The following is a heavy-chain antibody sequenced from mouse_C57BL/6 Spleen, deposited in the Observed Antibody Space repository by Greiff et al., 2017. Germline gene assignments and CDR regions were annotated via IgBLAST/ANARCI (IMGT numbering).Heavy chain of an antibody. CDR1: GYAFTNYL. D-gene: IGHD4-1*01. Sequence: VQLKESGAELVRPGTSVKVSCKASGYAFTNYLIEWVKQRPGQGLEWIGVINPGSGGTNYNEKFKGKATLTADKSSSTAYMQLSSLTSEDSAVYFCARWTGTGYYFDYWGQGTTLTVSS. V-gene: IGHV1-54*01. J-gene: IGHJ2*01. CDR2: INPGSGGT. CDR3: ARWTGTGYYFDY.